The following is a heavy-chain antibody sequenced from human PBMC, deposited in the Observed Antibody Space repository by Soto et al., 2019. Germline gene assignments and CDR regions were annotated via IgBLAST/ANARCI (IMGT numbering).Heavy chain of an antibody. D-gene: IGHD4-17*01. CDR3: ARTYGDLKGGFDY. CDR2: IIPILGIA. Sequence: SVKVSCKASGGTFSSYTISWVRQAPGQGLEWMGRIIPILGIANYAQKFQGRVTITADKSTSTAYMELSSLRSEDTAVYYCARTYGDLKGGFDYWGQGTLVTVSS. V-gene: IGHV1-69*02. J-gene: IGHJ4*02. CDR1: GGTFSSYT.